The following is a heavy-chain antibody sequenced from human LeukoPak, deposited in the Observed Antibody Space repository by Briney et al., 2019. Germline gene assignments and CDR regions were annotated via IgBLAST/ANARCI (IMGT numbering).Heavy chain of an antibody. V-gene: IGHV3-7*01. D-gene: IGHD2/OR15-2a*01. J-gene: IGHJ5*02. CDR1: GFTFSKYP. CDR3: ARVNRVLGWFDP. Sequence: PGGSLRLSCAASGFTFSKYPMTWVRQAPGKGLEWVANIKRDGSEKYYVDSVRGRFTISRDNAKDSLYLEMNSLRAEDTAVYYCARVNRVLGWFDPWGQGTLVTVSS. CDR2: IKRDGSEK.